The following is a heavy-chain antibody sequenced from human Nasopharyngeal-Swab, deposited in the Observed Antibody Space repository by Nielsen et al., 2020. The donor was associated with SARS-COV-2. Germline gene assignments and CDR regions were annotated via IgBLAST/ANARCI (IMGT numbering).Heavy chain of an antibody. D-gene: IGHD6-19*01. Sequence: WIRQPPGKGLGWLGYIYYSGSTYYNPSLKSRVTISVDTSKNQFSLKLSSVTAADTAVYYCARDSGVAGTKYYYYGMDVWGQGTTVTVSS. V-gene: IGHV4-30-4*01. J-gene: IGHJ6*02. CDR2: IYYSGST. CDR3: ARDSGVAGTKYYYYGMDV.